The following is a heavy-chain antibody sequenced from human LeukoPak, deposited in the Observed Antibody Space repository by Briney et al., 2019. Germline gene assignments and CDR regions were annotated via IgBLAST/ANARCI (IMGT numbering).Heavy chain of an antibody. Sequence: SVKVSCKGSGNTFTSYNMHWVRQAPGQGLEWMGIINPGGGSTSYAQKFQGRVTMTRDTSTSTVYMELSSLRSEDTAVYYCATNVGSSGMDVWGQGTTVTVSS. CDR1: GNTFTSYN. CDR3: ATNVGSSGMDV. J-gene: IGHJ6*02. CDR2: INPGGGST. V-gene: IGHV1-46*01.